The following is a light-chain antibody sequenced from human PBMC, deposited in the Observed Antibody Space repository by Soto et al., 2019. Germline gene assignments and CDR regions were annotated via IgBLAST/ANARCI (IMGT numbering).Light chain of an antibody. CDR1: QAIGTY. J-gene: IGKJ4*01. CDR2: ASS. CDR3: KHLHNYPLT. V-gene: IGKV1-9*01. Sequence: DIHLTQSPSFLSAPLGYSVTITCRASQAIGTYLAWYQQKPGKSPNLLVSASSTLHSGVPSRFSGSGSGTELTHTITCLQPEEVATDYCKHLHNYPLTFGGGTKVQIK.